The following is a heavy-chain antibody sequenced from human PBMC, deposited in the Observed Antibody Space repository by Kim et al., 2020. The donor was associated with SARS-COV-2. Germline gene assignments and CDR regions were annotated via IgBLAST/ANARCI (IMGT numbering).Heavy chain of an antibody. CDR1: GFTFSSYG. J-gene: IGHJ6*02. Sequence: GGSLRLSCAASGFTFSSYGMHWARQAPGKGLEWVAVIWYDGSNKYYADSVKGRFTISRDNSKNTLYLQMNSLRAEDTAVYYCARSFGSGSYYQAHYYYYGMDVWGQGTTVTVSS. D-gene: IGHD3-10*01. V-gene: IGHV3-33*01. CDR2: IWYDGSNK. CDR3: ARSFGSGSYYQAHYYYYGMDV.